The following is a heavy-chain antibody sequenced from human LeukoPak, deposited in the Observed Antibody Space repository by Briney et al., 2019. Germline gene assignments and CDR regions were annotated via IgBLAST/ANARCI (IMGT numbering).Heavy chain of an antibody. CDR1: GGSFSGYY. V-gene: IGHV4-34*01. D-gene: IGHD7-27*01. Sequence: SKTLSLTCAVYGGSFSGYYWTWIRQPPGKGLEWIGEINQSGSTNYKPSLKSRVTISVDTSKNQFSLMLSSVTAADTAVYYCARREFLLLGPYFFDYWGQGTLVTVSS. J-gene: IGHJ4*02. CDR2: INQSGST. CDR3: ARREFLLLGPYFFDY.